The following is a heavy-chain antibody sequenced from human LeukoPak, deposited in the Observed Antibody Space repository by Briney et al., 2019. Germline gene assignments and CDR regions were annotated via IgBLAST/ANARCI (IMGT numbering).Heavy chain of an antibody. CDR3: ARLGFVVPAVIFDY. D-gene: IGHD2-2*02. Sequence: PGGSLRLSCAASGFTVSSNYMSWVRQAPGKGLGWVSVIYIGGSTYYADSVKGRFTISRDISKNTLYLQMNSLRAEDTAMYYCARLGFVVPAVIFDYWGQGTLVTVSS. CDR1: GFTVSSNY. CDR2: IYIGGST. J-gene: IGHJ4*02. V-gene: IGHV3-53*01.